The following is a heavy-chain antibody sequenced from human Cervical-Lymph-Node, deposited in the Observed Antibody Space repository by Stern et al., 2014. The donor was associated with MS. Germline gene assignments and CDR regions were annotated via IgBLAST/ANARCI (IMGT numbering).Heavy chain of an antibody. CDR2: INRDGTTI. V-gene: IGHV3-74*03. CDR3: TKDTYGPEDY. J-gene: IGHJ4*02. Sequence: VQLVASGGGLVQPGGSLRLSCVASGFTFRNSWMHWVRQGPGKGLVWVARINRDGTTITHADSVKGRFTISRDNAKNTLYLQMNSLRVEDTAVYYCTKDTYGPEDYWGQGTSVTVSS. D-gene: IGHD3-10*01. CDR1: GFTFRNSW.